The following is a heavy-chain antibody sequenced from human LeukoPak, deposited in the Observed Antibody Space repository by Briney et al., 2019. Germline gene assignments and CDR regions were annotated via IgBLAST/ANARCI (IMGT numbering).Heavy chain of an antibody. J-gene: IGHJ4*02. V-gene: IGHV3-30-3*01. Sequence: GRSLRLSCAASGFTFSSYAMHWVRQAPGKGLEWVAVISYDGSNKYYADSVKGRFTISRDNSKNTLYLQMNSLRAEDTAVYYCAIAYYDIFSFDYWGQGTLVTVSS. CDR2: ISYDGSNK. CDR3: AIAYYDIFSFDY. D-gene: IGHD3-9*01. CDR1: GFTFSSYA.